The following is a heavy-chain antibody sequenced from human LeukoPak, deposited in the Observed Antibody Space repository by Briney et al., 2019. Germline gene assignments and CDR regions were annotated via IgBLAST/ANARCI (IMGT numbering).Heavy chain of an antibody. CDR3: ATYSSLNAREFQY. CDR1: GFTVSSDY. CDR2: IKTDGSEK. V-gene: IGHV3-7*01. D-gene: IGHD3-22*01. J-gene: IGHJ1*01. Sequence: GGSLRLSCAASGFTVSSDYMSWVRQAPGKGLEWVANIKTDGSEKYYVDSVKGRFTISRDNAKNSLYLQMNSLRAEDTAVYYCATYSSLNAREFQYWGQGTLVTVSS.